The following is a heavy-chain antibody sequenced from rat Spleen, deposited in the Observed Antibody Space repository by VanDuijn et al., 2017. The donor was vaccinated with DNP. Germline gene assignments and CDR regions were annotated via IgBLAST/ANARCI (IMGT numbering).Heavy chain of an antibody. CDR3: ARHGRVTTVATYWYFDF. CDR2: ISYEGSST. CDR1: GFTFSSYW. D-gene: IGHD1-3*01. J-gene: IGHJ1*01. Sequence: EVQLVESGGGLIQPGRSLKLSCEASGFTFSSYWMYWIRQAPKKGLEWVATISYEGSSTYYRESVKGRFTISRDHAKSTLYLQMDSLRSEDTATYFCARHGRVTTVATYWYFDFWGPGTMVTVSS. V-gene: IGHV5-7*01.